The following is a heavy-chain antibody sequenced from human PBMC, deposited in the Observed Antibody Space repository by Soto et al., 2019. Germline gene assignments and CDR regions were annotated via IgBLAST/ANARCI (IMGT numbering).Heavy chain of an antibody. V-gene: IGHV1-69*08. CDR1: GGTFSSYT. CDR3: AREGGRLGELSVDY. CDR2: IIPILGIA. D-gene: IGHD3-16*02. Sequence: QVQLVQSGAEVKKPGSSVKVSCKASGGTFSSYTISWVRQAPGQGLEWMGRIIPILGIANYAQKFQGRVTXXAXKXMSTAYMELSSLGSEDTAVYYCAREGGRLGELSVDYWGQGTLVTVSS. J-gene: IGHJ4*02.